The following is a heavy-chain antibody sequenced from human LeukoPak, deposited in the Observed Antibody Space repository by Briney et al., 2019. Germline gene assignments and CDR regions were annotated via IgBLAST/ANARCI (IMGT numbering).Heavy chain of an antibody. CDR1: GDSIKSDSYY. Sequence: SETLSLNCTVSGDSIKSDSYYWGWIRQPPGKGLEWIGTIYYSGSTYYNPSLKSRVTISVDTSKNQFSVKLSSVTAADAALYYCARHKEDFHDSSGPNFWYFDLWGRGTLVTVSS. CDR2: IYYSGST. J-gene: IGHJ2*01. V-gene: IGHV4-39*01. D-gene: IGHD3-22*01. CDR3: ARHKEDFHDSSGPNFWYFDL.